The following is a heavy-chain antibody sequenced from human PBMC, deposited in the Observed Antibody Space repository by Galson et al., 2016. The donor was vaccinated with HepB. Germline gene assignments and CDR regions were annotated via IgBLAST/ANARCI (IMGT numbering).Heavy chain of an antibody. CDR3: TTWLSHHFDY. Sequence: SLRLSCAASGFIVSNNYMSWVRQAPGKGLEWVSHIDGPTPNTHYADSVRGRFSIYRDNSRDTLYLQMDSLTAEDSAIYYCTTWLSHHFDYWGQGTRVTVSS. CDR2: IDGPTPNT. V-gene: IGHV3-53*01. CDR1: GFIVSNNY. D-gene: IGHD6-19*01. J-gene: IGHJ4*02.